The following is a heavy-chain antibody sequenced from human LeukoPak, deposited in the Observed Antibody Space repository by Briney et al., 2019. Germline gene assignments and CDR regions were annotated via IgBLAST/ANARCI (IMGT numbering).Heavy chain of an antibody. V-gene: IGHV3-23*01. J-gene: IGHJ4*02. Sequence: GGSLRLSCAASGFTFSSYAMSWVRQAPGKGLEWVPAISGSGGSTYYADSVKGRFTISRDNSKNTLYLQMNSLRAEDTAVYYCAKRARYYYDSSAQFFDYWGQGTLVTVSS. CDR2: ISGSGGST. CDR1: GFTFSSYA. CDR3: AKRARYYYDSSAQFFDY. D-gene: IGHD3-22*01.